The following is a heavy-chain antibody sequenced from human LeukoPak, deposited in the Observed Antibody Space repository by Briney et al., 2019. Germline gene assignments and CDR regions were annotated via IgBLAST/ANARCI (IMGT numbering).Heavy chain of an antibody. CDR1: GFTLSNAW. V-gene: IGHV3-15*01. Sequence: PGGSLRLSCAASGFTLSNAWMSWVRQAPGKGLEWVGRIKSKTDDGTTEYAAPVKGRLTISRDDSKNTLYLQMISLKAEDAAVYYCSTDPGAYYDILTGYRPDDYWGQGTLVTVSS. CDR2: IKSKTDDGTT. D-gene: IGHD3-9*01. J-gene: IGHJ4*02. CDR3: STDPGAYYDILTGYRPDDY.